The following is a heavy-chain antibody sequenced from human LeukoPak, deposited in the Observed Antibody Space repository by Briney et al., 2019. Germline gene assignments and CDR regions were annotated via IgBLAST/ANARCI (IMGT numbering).Heavy chain of an antibody. V-gene: IGHV1-3*01. CDR2: IIAGNGNT. J-gene: IGHJ6*02. CDR3: ARAPPKIVVVPAAIRGRSYYYGMDV. CDR1: GYTFTNYA. Sequence: ASVKVSCKASGYTFTNYAMHWVRQAPGQRLEWMGWIIAGNGNTKYSQNFQGRVTITRDTSASTAYMELSSLRSEDTAVYYCARAPPKIVVVPAAIRGRSYYYGMDVWGQGTTVTVSS. D-gene: IGHD2-2*02.